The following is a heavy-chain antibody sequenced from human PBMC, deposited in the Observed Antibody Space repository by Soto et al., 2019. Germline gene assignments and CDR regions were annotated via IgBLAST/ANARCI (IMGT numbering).Heavy chain of an antibody. V-gene: IGHV3-30*18. J-gene: IGHJ6*02. CDR2: ISYDGSNK. D-gene: IGHD6-6*01. Sequence: GGSLRLSCAASGFTFSSYGMHWVRQAPGKGLEWVAVISYDGSNKYYADSVKGRFTISRDNSKNTLYLQMNSLRAEDTAVYYCAKDPIPASRLGYYYGMDVWGQGTTVTVSS. CDR3: AKDPIPASRLGYYYGMDV. CDR1: GFTFSSYG.